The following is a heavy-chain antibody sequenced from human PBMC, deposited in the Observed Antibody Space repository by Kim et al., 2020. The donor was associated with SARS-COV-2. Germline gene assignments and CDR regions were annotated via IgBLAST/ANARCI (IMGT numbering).Heavy chain of an antibody. CDR3: ARDFGSGDYYYYYGMDV. CDR2: IDPSDSYT. D-gene: IGHD3-10*01. Sequence: GESLKISCKGSGYSFTSYWISWVRQMPGKGLEWMGRIDPSDSYTNYSPSFQGHVTISADKSISTAYLQWSSLKASDTAMYYCARDFGSGDYYYYYGMDVWGQGTTVTVSS. J-gene: IGHJ6*02. V-gene: IGHV5-10-1*01. CDR1: GYSFTSYW.